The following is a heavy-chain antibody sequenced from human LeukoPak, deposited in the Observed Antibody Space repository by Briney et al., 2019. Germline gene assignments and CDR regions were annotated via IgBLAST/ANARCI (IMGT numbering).Heavy chain of an antibody. Sequence: SETLSLTCTVSSGSINSGNYFWNWIRQPAGKGLEWIGHIFTNGNSNYNSSLKSRVTISVDTSKNQFSLKLSSVTAADTAVYYCARGLFKGSGFDPWGQGTLVTVSS. CDR1: SGSINSGNYF. CDR3: ARGLFKGSGFDP. J-gene: IGHJ5*02. D-gene: IGHD3-10*01. V-gene: IGHV4-61*09. CDR2: IFTNGNS.